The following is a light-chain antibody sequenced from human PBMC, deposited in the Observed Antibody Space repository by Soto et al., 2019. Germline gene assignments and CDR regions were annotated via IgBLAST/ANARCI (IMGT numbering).Light chain of an antibody. V-gene: IGLV2-14*03. Sequence: QSVLTQPASVSGSPGQSITISCTGTSSDVGGYNYVSWYQHHPGKAPKLIIYDVTNRPSGVSNPFSGSKSGNTASLTISGLQPEDEADYYCSSYTTSNTRQIVFGTGTKVTVX. J-gene: IGLJ1*01. CDR2: DVT. CDR3: SSYTTSNTRQIV. CDR1: SSDVGGYNY.